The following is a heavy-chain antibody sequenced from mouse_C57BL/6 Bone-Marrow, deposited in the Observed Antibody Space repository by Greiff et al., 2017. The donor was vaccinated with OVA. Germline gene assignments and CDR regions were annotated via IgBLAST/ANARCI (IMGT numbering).Heavy chain of an antibody. V-gene: IGHV14-4*01. D-gene: IGHD2-1*01. CDR2: IDPENGDT. CDR1: GFNIKDDY. J-gene: IGHJ2*01. CDR3: TSYGNLDY. Sequence: VQLQQSGAELVRPGDSVKLSCTASGFNIKDDYMHWVKQRPEQGLEWIGWIDPENGDTEYASKFQGKATITADTSSNTAYLQLSSLTSEDTAVYYCTSYGNLDYWGQGTTLTVSS.